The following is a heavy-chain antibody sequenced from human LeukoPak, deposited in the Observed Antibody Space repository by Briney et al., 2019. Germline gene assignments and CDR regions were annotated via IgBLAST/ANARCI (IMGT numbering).Heavy chain of an antibody. CDR1: GFTFNTYW. D-gene: IGHD4-11*01. Sequence: GGSLRLSCAASGFTFNTYWIHWVRQVPGKGLVWVSRINGDGSSTAYADSVKGRFTISRDNAKNTLYLQMNSLGAEDTAVYYCAREKGSSNYDSWGQGTLVTVSS. J-gene: IGHJ5*01. CDR2: INGDGSST. CDR3: AREKGSSNYDS. V-gene: IGHV3-74*03.